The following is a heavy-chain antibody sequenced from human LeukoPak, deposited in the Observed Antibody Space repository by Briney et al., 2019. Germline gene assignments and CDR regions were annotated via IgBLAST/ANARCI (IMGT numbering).Heavy chain of an antibody. CDR1: GDSINGFY. V-gene: IGHV4-59*01. CDR2: IYYSGNT. D-gene: IGHD5-18*01. CDR3: ASSKTPWIQLWFFDI. Sequence: PLETLSLTCTVSGDSINGFYWNWIRQPPGKGLEWIGYIYYSGNTNYNPSLKSRVTMSVDTSTNQFSLKLSSVTAAHTAVYYCASSKTPWIQLWFFDIWGQGTMVTVSS. J-gene: IGHJ3*02.